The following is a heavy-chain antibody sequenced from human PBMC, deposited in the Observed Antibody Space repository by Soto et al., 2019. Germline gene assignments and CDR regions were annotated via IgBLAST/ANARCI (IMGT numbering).Heavy chain of an antibody. D-gene: IGHD6-19*01. J-gene: IGHJ5*01. Sequence: PGGSLRLSCVASGFILSRFGMHWVRQAPGKGLEWVAVISYDGSEEYHADSVKGRFTISRDNSKNTLYLQMSSLRGDDTAVYYCVKVRGTYTSGPFDSWGQGTLVTVSS. CDR2: ISYDGSEE. CDR1: GFILSRFG. CDR3: VKVRGTYTSGPFDS. V-gene: IGHV3-30*18.